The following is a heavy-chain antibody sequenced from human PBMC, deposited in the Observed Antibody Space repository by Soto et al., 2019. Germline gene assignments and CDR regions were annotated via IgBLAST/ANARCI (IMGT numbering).Heavy chain of an antibody. CDR3: ARIDSGLPGPKNI. CDR1: GFSLSTSGMC. CDR2: IDWDDDK. J-gene: IGHJ6*02. D-gene: IGHD5-12*01. Sequence: SGPTLVNPTQTLTLTCTFSGFSLSTSGMCVSWIRQPPGKALEWLALIDWDDDKYYSTSLKTRLTISKDTSKNQVVLTMTNMDPVGTAMYYCARIDSGLPGPKNIWVQRTTVIVSS. V-gene: IGHV2-70*01.